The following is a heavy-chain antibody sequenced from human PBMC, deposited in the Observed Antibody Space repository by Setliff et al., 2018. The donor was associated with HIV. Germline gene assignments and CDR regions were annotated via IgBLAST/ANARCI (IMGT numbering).Heavy chain of an antibody. D-gene: IGHD3-10*01. J-gene: IGHJ4*02. CDR3: ARHGQYGSGSYYNRPFDY. V-gene: IGHV5-51*01. Sequence: RGESLKISCKGSGYKFTNYWIGWVRQMPGKGLEWMGISYPGDSDTSYSPSFQGQVTVSADKSISTTYLQRSGPKASDTAMYYCARHGQYGSGSYYNRPFDYWGQGTLVTVSS. CDR1: GYKFTNYW. CDR2: SYPGDSDT.